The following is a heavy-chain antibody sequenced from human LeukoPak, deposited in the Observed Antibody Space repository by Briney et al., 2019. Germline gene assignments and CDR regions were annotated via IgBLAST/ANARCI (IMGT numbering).Heavy chain of an antibody. V-gene: IGHV4-39*01. CDR3: ARGQQLVGY. CDR1: GGSISSSSYY. CDR2: IYYSGST. D-gene: IGHD6-13*01. J-gene: IGHJ4*02. Sequence: SETLSLTCTVSGGSISSSSYYWGWIRQPPGKGLEWIGSIYYSGSTYYNPSLKSRVTISVDTSKNQFSLKLSSVTAADTAVYYCARGQQLVGYWGQETLVTVSS.